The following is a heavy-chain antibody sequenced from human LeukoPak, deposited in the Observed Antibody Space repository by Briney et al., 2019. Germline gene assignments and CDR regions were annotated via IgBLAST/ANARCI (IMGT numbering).Heavy chain of an antibody. V-gene: IGHV3-33*06. CDR1: GFTFSSYG. D-gene: IGHD3-3*01. CDR2: IWYDGSNK. CDR3: AKDPGWSDYADY. J-gene: IGHJ4*02. Sequence: GGPLRLSCAASGFTFSSYGMHWVRQAPGQGLEWVAVIWYDGSNKYYADSVKGRFTISRDNAKNSLYLQMNSLRDEDTAVYYCAKDPGWSDYADYWGQGTLVTVSS.